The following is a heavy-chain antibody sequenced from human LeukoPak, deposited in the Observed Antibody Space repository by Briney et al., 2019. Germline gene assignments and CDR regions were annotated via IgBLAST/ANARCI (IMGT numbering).Heavy chain of an antibody. J-gene: IGHJ1*01. CDR3: ARTGDYDSSGYSPAEYFQH. V-gene: IGHV4-39*07. CDR2: IYHSGST. CDR1: GGSISSSSYY. Sequence: SETLSLTCTVSGGSISSSSYYWGWIRQPPGKGLEWIGYIYHSGSTYYNPSLKSRVTISVDRSKNQFSLKLSSVTAADTAVYYCARTGDYDSSGYSPAEYFQHWGQGTLVTVSS. D-gene: IGHD3-22*01.